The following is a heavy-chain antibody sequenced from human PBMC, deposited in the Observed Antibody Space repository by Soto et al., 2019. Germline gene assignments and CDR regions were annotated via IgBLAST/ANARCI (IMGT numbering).Heavy chain of an antibody. V-gene: IGHV4-59*01. CDR3: ARLPWADYGGIFDP. J-gene: IGHJ5*02. CDR2: IYYSGST. CDR1: GGYISNYY. Sequence: SEIMSLTCTVSGGYISNYYWSWIRHPPGKKLEWIGYIYYSGSTNYNPSLKSRVTISVDTSKNQFSLKLYSVTTADTAMYYCARLPWADYGGIFDPWGQGTLVTVSS. D-gene: IGHD4-17*01.